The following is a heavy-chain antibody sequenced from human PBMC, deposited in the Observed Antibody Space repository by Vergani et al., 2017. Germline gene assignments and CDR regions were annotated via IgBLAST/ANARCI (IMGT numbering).Heavy chain of an antibody. CDR2: IYSGGST. J-gene: IGHJ5*02. Sequence: EVQLVESGGGLVQPGGSLRLSCAASGFTVSSNYMSWVRQAPGKGLEWVSVIYSGGSTYYADSVKGRFTISRHNSKNTLYLQMNSLRAEDTAVYYCARGASYYDFWSGHRGWFDPWGQGTLVTVSS. CDR1: GFTVSSNY. CDR3: ARGASYYDFWSGHRGWFDP. V-gene: IGHV3-53*04. D-gene: IGHD3-3*01.